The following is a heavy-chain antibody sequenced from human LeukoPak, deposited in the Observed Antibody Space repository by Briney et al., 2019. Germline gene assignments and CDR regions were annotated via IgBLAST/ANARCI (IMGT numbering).Heavy chain of an antibody. Sequence: PSQTLSLTCTVSGGSISSGSYYWSWIRQPAGKGLEWIGRIYTSGSTNYNPSLKSRVTISVDTSKNQFSLKLSSVTAADTAVYYCARGDDYGDYAVYWGQGTLVTVSS. CDR3: ARGDDYGDYAVY. J-gene: IGHJ4*02. V-gene: IGHV4-61*02. CDR1: GGSISSGSYY. CDR2: IYTSGST. D-gene: IGHD4-17*01.